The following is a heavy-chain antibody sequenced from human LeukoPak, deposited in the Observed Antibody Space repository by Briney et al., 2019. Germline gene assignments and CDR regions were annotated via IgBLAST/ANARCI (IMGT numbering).Heavy chain of an antibody. CDR2: ISGSGGST. J-gene: IGHJ4*02. D-gene: IGHD1-7*01. CDR1: GFTFSSYA. V-gene: IGHV3-23*01. Sequence: PGGSLRLSCAASGFTFSSYAMSWVRQAPGKGLEWVSAISGSGGSTYYADSVKGRFTISRDNSKNTLYLQMNSLRAEDTAVYYCAKSTRPITGTTKVPPDLYYFDYWGQGTLVTVSS. CDR3: AKSTRPITGTTKVPPDLYYFDY.